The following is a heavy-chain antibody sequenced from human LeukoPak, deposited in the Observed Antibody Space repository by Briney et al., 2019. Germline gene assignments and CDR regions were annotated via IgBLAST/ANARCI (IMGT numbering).Heavy chain of an antibody. J-gene: IGHJ4*02. D-gene: IGHD2-2*01. CDR2: ISGGGGNT. V-gene: IGHV3-23*01. Sequence: AGSLRRSCAASGFTISSYARSWVRQAQGKGLEWVSAISGGGGNTYYAYSVKGRFTISRDNSKNTLYLQMNSLRAEDTAVYYCAKALGYCSSTSCQQIDYWGQGTLVTVSS. CDR3: AKALGYCSSTSCQQIDY. CDR1: GFTISSYA.